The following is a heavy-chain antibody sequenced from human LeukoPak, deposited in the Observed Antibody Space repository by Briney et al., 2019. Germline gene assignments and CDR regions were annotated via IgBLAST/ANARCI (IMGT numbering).Heavy chain of an antibody. CDR2: IYYSGST. CDR1: GGSISSYY. D-gene: IGHD3-16*02. CDR3: ARAVYDYIWGSYRFDY. V-gene: IGHV4-59*01. Sequence: SETLSLTCTVSGGSISSYYWSWIRQPPGKGLEWIGYIYYSGSTNYNPSLKRRVTISVDTSKSQFSLKLSSVTAADTAVYYCARAVYDYIWGSYRFDYWGQGTLVTVSS. J-gene: IGHJ4*02.